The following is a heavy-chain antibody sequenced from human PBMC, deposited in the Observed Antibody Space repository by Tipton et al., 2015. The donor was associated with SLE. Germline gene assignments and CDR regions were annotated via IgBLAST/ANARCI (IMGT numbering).Heavy chain of an antibody. J-gene: IGHJ1*01. V-gene: IGHV4-61*02. CDR1: GDSITDSDYY. D-gene: IGHD6-19*01. CDR2: IYTSGST. Sequence: TLSLTCSVSGDSITDSDYYWSWIRQTPGKGLEWTGRIYTSGSTNYNPSLKSRVTMSVDTSKNQFSLKLSSVTAADTAVYYCAIAVAGRADFQHWGQGTLVTVSS. CDR3: AIAVAGRADFQH.